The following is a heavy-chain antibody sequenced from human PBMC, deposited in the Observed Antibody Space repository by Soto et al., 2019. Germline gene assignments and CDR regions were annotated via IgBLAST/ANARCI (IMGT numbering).Heavy chain of an antibody. CDR3: ARYSGSYSYNWFDP. Sequence: SATLSLTCTVSGGSIRSYYWSWIRQPPGKGLEWIGYMYYGGRTNYNPSLKSRVTISVDTSKMQVSLKLSSVTAADTAVYYCARYSGSYSYNWFDPWGQETLVAVAS. CDR2: MYYGGRT. J-gene: IGHJ5*02. D-gene: IGHD1-26*01. CDR1: GGSIRSYY. V-gene: IGHV4-59*01.